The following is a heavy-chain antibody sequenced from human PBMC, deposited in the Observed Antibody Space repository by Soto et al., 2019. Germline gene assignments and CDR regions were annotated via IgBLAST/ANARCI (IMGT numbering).Heavy chain of an antibody. CDR3: ARDPLSGYDHGGLP. D-gene: IGHD5-12*01. Sequence: QVQLVQSGAEVKKPGSSVKVSCKASGGTFSSYTISWVRQAPGQGLEWMGRIILILGIANYAQKFQGRVTITADKSTSTAYVELSSLRSEDTAVYYCARDPLSGYDHGGLPWGQGTLVTVSS. CDR1: GGTFSSYT. CDR2: IILILGIA. V-gene: IGHV1-69*08. J-gene: IGHJ5*02.